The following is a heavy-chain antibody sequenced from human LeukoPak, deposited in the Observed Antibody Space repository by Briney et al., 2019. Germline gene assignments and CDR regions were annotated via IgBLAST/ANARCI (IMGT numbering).Heavy chain of an antibody. J-gene: IGHJ6*03. Sequence: SETLSLTCTVSGGFISSYYWSWIRQPPGKGLEWIGYIYYSGSTNYNPSLKSRVTIPVDTSKNQFSLKLSSVTAADTAVYYCARHLPLDCSSTSCYYMDVWGKGTTVTVSS. CDR2: IYYSGST. V-gene: IGHV4-59*08. CDR1: GGFISSYY. CDR3: ARHLPLDCSSTSCYYMDV. D-gene: IGHD2-2*01.